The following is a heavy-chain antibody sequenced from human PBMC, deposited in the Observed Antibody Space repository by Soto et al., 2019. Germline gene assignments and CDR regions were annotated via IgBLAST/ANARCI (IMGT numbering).Heavy chain of an antibody. D-gene: IGHD2-15*01. Sequence: ASVKVPCKASGYTFTGYYMHWVRQAPGQGLEWMGWINPNSGGTNYAQKFQGWVTMTRDTSISTAYMELSRLRSDDTAVYYCARAPYCSGGSCYTFGMDVWGQGTTVTVSS. V-gene: IGHV1-2*04. J-gene: IGHJ6*02. CDR2: INPNSGGT. CDR3: ARAPYCSGGSCYTFGMDV. CDR1: GYTFTGYY.